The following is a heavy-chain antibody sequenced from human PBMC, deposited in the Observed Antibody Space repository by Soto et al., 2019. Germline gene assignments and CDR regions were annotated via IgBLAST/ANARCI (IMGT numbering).Heavy chain of an antibody. CDR3: AKDDYPIVVVVAATNGMDV. D-gene: IGHD2-15*01. CDR1: GFTFSSYG. Sequence: LRLSCAASGFTFSSYGMHWVRQAPGKGLEWVAVISYDGSNKYYADSVKGRFTISRDNSKNTLYLQMNSLRAEDTAVYYCAKDDYPIVVVVAATNGMDVWGQGTTVTVSS. V-gene: IGHV3-30*18. J-gene: IGHJ6*02. CDR2: ISYDGSNK.